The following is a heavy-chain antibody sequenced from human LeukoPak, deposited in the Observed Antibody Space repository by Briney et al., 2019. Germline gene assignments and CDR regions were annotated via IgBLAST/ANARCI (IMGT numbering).Heavy chain of an antibody. D-gene: IGHD6-19*01. Sequence: SETLSLTCAVYGGSLSGYYWNWIRQPPGKGLEWIGEINHSGDTKYNPSLKSRVTISVDASKNQFSLNLSSVTAADTAVYYCTRSSGWRSPLAYWGQGTLVTVSS. CDR3: TRSSGWRSPLAY. J-gene: IGHJ4*02. V-gene: IGHV4-34*03. CDR2: INHSGDT. CDR1: GGSLSGYY.